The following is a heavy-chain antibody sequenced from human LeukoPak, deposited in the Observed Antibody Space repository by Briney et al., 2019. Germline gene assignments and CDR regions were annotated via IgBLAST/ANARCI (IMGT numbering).Heavy chain of an antibody. V-gene: IGHV3-9*01. CDR2: ISWNSGSI. D-gene: IGHD3-10*01. CDR1: GFTFSNYA. CDR3: AKDYGSGSYYNLMYFDY. J-gene: IGHJ4*02. Sequence: GGSLRLSCAASGFTFSNYAMRWVRQAPGKGLEWVSGISWNSGSIGYADSVKGRFTISRDNAKNSLYLQMNSLRAEDTALYYCAKDYGSGSYYNLMYFDYWGQGTLVTVSS.